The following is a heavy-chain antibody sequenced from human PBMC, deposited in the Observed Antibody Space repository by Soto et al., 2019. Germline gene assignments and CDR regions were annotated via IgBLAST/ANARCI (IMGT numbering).Heavy chain of an antibody. J-gene: IGHJ5*02. CDR1: GGTFPSYS. D-gene: IGHD4-17*01. CDR3: ATAYGDCLWWFDP. V-gene: IGHV1-69*05. CDR2: ITPMFGTA. Sequence: QVQLVQSGAEVKKPGSSVKVSCKASGGTFPSYSVNWVRQAPGQGLEWMGGITPMFGTADYSKKFQGRVTISPDESTSTVYMERSSLRSEDTAVYYWATAYGDCLWWFDPWGQGSLVTVSS.